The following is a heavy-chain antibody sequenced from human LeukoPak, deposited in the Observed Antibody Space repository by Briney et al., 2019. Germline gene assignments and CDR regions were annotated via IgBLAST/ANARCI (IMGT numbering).Heavy chain of an antibody. Sequence: SETLSLTCTVSGGSISSYYWSWIRQPPGKGLEWIGYIYYSGSTNYNPSLKSRVTISVDTSKNQFSLKLSSVTAADTAVYYCAGGHCSSTSCHRRFDYWGQGTLVTVSS. D-gene: IGHD2-2*01. CDR1: GGSISSYY. J-gene: IGHJ4*02. V-gene: IGHV4-59*01. CDR3: AGGHCSSTSCHRRFDY. CDR2: IYYSGST.